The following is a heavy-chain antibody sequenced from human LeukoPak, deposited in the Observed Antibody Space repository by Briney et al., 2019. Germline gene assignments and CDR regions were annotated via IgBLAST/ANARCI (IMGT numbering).Heavy chain of an antibody. Sequence: GGSLRLSCAASGFTFSSYAMHWVRQAPGKGLEWVTIISYDASNKYYADSVKGRFTISRDNSKNTLYLQMNSLRAEDTAVYYCARGLGIQTLDYWGQGTLVTVSS. CDR1: GFTFSSYA. J-gene: IGHJ4*02. V-gene: IGHV3-30*03. CDR2: ISYDASNK. D-gene: IGHD5-18*01. CDR3: ARGLGIQTLDY.